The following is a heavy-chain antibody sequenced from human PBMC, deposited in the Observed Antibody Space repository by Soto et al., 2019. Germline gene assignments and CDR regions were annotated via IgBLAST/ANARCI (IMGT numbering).Heavy chain of an antibody. CDR3: AHTELGGFDWLEGSTLEVNAFDI. CDR1: GFSLSTSGVG. CDR2: IYWDDDK. D-gene: IGHD3-9*01. J-gene: IGHJ3*02. Sequence: QITLKESGPTLVKPTQTLTLTCTFSGFSLSTSGVGVGWIRQPPGKALEWLALIYWDDDKRYSPSLKSRLTITQHTSKSQVVLTMTNMDPVDTAAYYCAHTELGGFDWLEGSTLEVNAFDIWGQGTMVTVST. V-gene: IGHV2-5*02.